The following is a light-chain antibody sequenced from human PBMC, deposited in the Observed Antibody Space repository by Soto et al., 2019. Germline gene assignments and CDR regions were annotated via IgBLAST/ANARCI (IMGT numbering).Light chain of an antibody. Sequence: IVWTQYPGTLSLSPGDRGTHSCLASQSVTSSYLAWYQQKPGQAPRLLIYCAYSRATGIPDRFSGSGSGTDFTLTISRLEPEDCAVYYCQQYGRSPLTFGGGTQVDIK. V-gene: IGKV3-20*01. CDR3: QQYGRSPLT. CDR2: CAY. CDR1: QSVTSSY. J-gene: IGKJ4*01.